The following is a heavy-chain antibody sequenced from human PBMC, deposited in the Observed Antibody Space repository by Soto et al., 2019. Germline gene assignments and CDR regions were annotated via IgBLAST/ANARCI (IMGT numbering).Heavy chain of an antibody. Sequence: QVQLRESGPGLVKPSETLSLTCTVSGDSIISYFWSWIRQTPGKGLEWIGYLHYSGSTNYNPSLKSRVTISVDTSKNQFSLKLSSVTAADTAVYYCARLAGYSSGWYESDYWGQGTLVTVSS. CDR3: ARLAGYSSGWYESDY. D-gene: IGHD6-19*01. J-gene: IGHJ4*02. V-gene: IGHV4-59*12. CDR1: GDSIISYF. CDR2: LHYSGST.